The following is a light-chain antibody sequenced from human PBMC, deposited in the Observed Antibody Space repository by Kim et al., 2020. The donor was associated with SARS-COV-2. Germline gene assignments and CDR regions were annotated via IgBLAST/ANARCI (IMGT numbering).Light chain of an antibody. Sequence: DIVMTPSPDSLAVSLAERATITCKSSQILTYGSNNKNYFAWFQHKPGQPPKLLIYWASLRESGVPDRFSGSGSGTDFTLTISNLQAEDVAVYYWQQYYTTPFTFGQGTKLEI. V-gene: IGKV4-1*01. J-gene: IGKJ2*01. CDR2: WAS. CDR1: QILTYGSNNKNY. CDR3: QQYYTTPFT.